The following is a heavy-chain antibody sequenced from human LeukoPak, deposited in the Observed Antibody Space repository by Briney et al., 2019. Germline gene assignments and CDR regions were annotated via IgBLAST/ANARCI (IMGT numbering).Heavy chain of an antibody. CDR2: MNPNSGAT. J-gene: IGHJ5*02. D-gene: IGHD1-14*01. CDR1: GYTFSNHD. CDR3: ARGMAYKNWFDP. Sequence: ASVKVSCKASGYTFSNHDFNWMRQATGQGLEWMGWMNPNSGATGYAQKFQGRVTMTRDTSISTAYMELSRLRSDDTAVYYCARGMAYKNWFDPWGQGTLVTVSS. V-gene: IGHV1-8*01.